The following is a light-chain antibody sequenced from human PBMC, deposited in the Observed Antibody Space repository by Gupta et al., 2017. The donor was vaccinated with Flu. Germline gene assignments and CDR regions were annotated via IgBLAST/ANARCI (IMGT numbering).Light chain of an antibody. J-gene: IGLJ2*01. CDR3: NAWDSNVNRRAV. V-gene: IGLV3-19*01. CDR2: ANN. Sequence: HIIRCSGNSDSLGSSYAIWYQQHPGTAPVLLIYANNIRPSGIPDRFSGSRSGTTASLAINGVQAEDEADYYCNAWDSNVNRRAVFGGGTSLTVL. CDR1: SLGSSY.